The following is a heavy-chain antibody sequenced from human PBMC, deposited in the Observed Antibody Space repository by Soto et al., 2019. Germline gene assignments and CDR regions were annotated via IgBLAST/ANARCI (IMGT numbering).Heavy chain of an antibody. CDR3: ARYRNSGYDVSRESSYYYGKDV. J-gene: IGHJ6*02. CDR2: IIPTFGTA. V-gene: IGHV1-69*19. Sequence: QVQMVQSGAEVKKPGSSVKVSCKASGGTFRSYAISWVRQAPGQGLAWMGGIIPTFGTANYAPQFPGRVTCTADESTSTAYLELSSLGSEDPAVYYCARYRNSGYDVSRESSYYYGKDVWGQVTTVTVSS. D-gene: IGHD5-12*01. CDR1: GGTFRSYA.